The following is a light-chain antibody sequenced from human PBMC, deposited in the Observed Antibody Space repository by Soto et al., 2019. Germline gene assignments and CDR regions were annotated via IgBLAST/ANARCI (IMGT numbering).Light chain of an antibody. J-gene: IGLJ1*01. Sequence: QAVVTQEPSLTVSPGGTVTLTCGSSTGAVTSGHFPYWFQQKPGQAPRTLIYDTSNKYSWTPARFSGSLLGGKAALTLSGAQPEDVAEYYCMVSYSGAHVFGTGTKVTVL. V-gene: IGLV7-46*01. CDR2: DTS. CDR1: TGAVTSGHF. CDR3: MVSYSGAHV.